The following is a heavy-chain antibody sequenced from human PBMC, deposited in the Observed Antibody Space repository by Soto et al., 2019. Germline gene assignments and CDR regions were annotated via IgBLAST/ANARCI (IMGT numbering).Heavy chain of an antibody. J-gene: IGHJ2*01. Sequence: EGQLVESGGGLVQPGGSLRLSCAASGFTFSDYWVHWVRQVPGKGQVWVSRMNSDGSTISYADSVKGRFTISRDNAKNTVYLQMNSLTAEDTAVYYCARVGQGFWYFDLWGRGTLVTVSS. V-gene: IGHV3-74*01. CDR2: MNSDGSTI. CDR1: GFTFSDYW. CDR3: ARVGQGFWYFDL.